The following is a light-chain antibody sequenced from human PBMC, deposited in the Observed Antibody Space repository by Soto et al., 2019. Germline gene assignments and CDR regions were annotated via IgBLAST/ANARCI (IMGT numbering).Light chain of an antibody. CDR3: QQYGTSPTWT. V-gene: IGKV3-20*01. Sequence: EIVLTQSPGTLSLSPGERATLSCRASHSVSSSYLAWYQQKPGQAPRLLIYGASSRATGIADRFRGSGSGTDFTLTISRLEPEDFAVYYCQQYGTSPTWTFGQGTKVDIK. J-gene: IGKJ1*01. CDR2: GAS. CDR1: HSVSSSY.